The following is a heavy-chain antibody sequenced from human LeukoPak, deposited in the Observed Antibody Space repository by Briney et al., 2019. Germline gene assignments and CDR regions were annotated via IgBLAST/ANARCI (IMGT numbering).Heavy chain of an antibody. CDR3: ARDGMVRGVTRGWFDP. Sequence: TTSETLSLTCTVSGGSISSYYWGWIRQPPGKGLEWIGSIYHSGSTYYNPSLKSRVTISVDTSKNQFSLKLSSVTAADTAVYYCARDGMVRGVTRGWFDPWGQGTLVTVSS. J-gene: IGHJ5*02. V-gene: IGHV4-38-2*02. D-gene: IGHD3-10*01. CDR2: IYHSGST. CDR1: GGSISSYY.